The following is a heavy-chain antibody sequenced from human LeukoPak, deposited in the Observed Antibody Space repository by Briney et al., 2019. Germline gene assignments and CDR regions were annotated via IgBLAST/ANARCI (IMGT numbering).Heavy chain of an antibody. CDR3: AKQDSSGYGAFDI. Sequence: PSETLSLTCTVSGGSISSSSYYWGWIRQPPGKGLEWIGSIYYSGSTYYNPSLKSRVTISVDTSKNQFSLKLSSVTAADTAVYYCAKQDSSGYGAFDIWGQGTMVTVSS. V-gene: IGHV4-39*07. CDR1: GGSISSSSYY. J-gene: IGHJ3*02. CDR2: IYYSGST. D-gene: IGHD3-22*01.